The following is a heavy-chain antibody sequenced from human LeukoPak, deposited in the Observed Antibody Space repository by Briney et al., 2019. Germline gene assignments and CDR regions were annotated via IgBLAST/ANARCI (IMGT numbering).Heavy chain of an antibody. CDR1: GGSISSSNW. CDR2: IYHSGST. V-gene: IGHV4-4*02. D-gene: IGHD3-22*01. Sequence: SETLSLTCAVSGGSISSSNWWSWVRQPPGKGLEWIGEIYHSGSTNYNPSLKSRVTISVDKSKNQFSLKLSSVTAADTAMYYCARLDSSGYYLGYYFDYWGQGTLVTVSS. CDR3: ARLDSSGYYLGYYFDY. J-gene: IGHJ4*02.